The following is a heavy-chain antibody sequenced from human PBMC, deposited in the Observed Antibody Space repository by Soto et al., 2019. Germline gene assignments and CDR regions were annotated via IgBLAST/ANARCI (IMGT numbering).Heavy chain of an antibody. J-gene: IGHJ4*02. CDR3: ARGYSSGPDS. D-gene: IGHD6-19*01. CDR2: INGDGSTT. Sequence: EVQLVESGGGLVQPGGSLRLSCVASGFTFNDYWMHWVRQAPGKGLVWVARINGDGSTTTYADSVQGRFTISRANARNTLCLHLSSLRPEDTALYYCARGYSSGPDSWGQGTLVTVSS. V-gene: IGHV3-74*01. CDR1: GFTFNDYW.